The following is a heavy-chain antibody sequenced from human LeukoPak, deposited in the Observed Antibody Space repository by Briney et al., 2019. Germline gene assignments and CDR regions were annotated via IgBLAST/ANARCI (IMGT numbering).Heavy chain of an antibody. CDR2: IYSGGST. J-gene: IGHJ6*02. D-gene: IGHD2-15*01. Sequence: GGSLRLSCAASGFTVSSNYMSWVRQAPGKGLEWVSVIYSGGSTYYADSVKGRFTISRDNSKNTLYLQMNSLRAEDTAVYYCARDLRSNTFSDYYGVDVWGQGTTVIVSS. CDR3: ARDLRSNTFSDYYGVDV. V-gene: IGHV3-53*05. CDR1: GFTVSSNY.